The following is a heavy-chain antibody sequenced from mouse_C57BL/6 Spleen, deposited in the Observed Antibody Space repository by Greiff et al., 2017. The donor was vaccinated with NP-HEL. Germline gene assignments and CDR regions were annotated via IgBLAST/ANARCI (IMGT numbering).Heavy chain of an antibody. CDR2: ISSGGSYT. Sequence: EVQLVESGGDLVKPGGSLKLSCAASGFTFSSYGMSWVRQTPDKRLEWVATISSGGSYTYYPDSVKGRFTISRDNAKNTLYLQMSSLKSEDTAMYYCASSNATYAMDYWGQGTSVTVSS. J-gene: IGHJ4*01. V-gene: IGHV5-6*01. CDR1: GFTFSSYG. CDR3: ASSNATYAMDY.